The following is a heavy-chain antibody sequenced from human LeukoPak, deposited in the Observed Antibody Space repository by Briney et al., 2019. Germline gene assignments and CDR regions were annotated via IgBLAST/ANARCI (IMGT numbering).Heavy chain of an antibody. V-gene: IGHV3-74*01. J-gene: IGHJ5*02. D-gene: IGHD3-10*01. CDR2: LNGDGSST. CDR1: GFTFSSYW. Sequence: GGSLRLSCAASGFTFSSYWMHRLRQTPGKGLVWVSRLNGDGSSTSYADSVKGRFTISRDNARNTLYLQMNSLRDEDTAVYYCARDPNGSGSAWGQGTLVTVSS. CDR3: ARDPNGSGSA.